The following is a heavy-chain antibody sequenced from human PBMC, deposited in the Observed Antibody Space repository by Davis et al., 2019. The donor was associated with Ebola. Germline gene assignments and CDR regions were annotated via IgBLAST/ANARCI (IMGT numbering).Heavy chain of an antibody. CDR1: GYSFSTYW. V-gene: IGHV5-51*01. Sequence: GESLKISCKGSGYSFSTYWIAWVRQMPGKGLEWMGVIYPGDSDTRYSPSFQGQVTISADKSISTAYLQWSSLKASDTAMYYCARLGARRAVAALDYWGQGTLVTVSS. J-gene: IGHJ4*02. D-gene: IGHD6-19*01. CDR3: ARLGARRAVAALDY. CDR2: IYPGDSDT.